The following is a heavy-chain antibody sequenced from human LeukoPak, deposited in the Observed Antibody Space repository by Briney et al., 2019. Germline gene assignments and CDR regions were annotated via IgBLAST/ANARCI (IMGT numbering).Heavy chain of an antibody. CDR2: ITWNGGTI. CDR1: GFSFDDFA. CDR3: ATRYASGPIADY. D-gene: IGHD3-10*01. Sequence: PGGSLRLSCAASGFSFDDFAMHWVRQAPGKGLEWVSGITWNGGTIDYADSVKGRFTISRDNAKNSLYLQMNSLGAEDTALYYCATRYASGPIADYWGQGTLVTVSS. J-gene: IGHJ4*02. V-gene: IGHV3-9*01.